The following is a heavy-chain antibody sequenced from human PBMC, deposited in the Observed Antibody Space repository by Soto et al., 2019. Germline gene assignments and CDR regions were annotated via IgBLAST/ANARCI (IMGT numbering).Heavy chain of an antibody. CDR2: INPSGGST. J-gene: IGHJ5*02. CDR1: GYTFTSYY. Sequence: QVQLVQSGAEVKKPVPSVKVSCKASGYTFTSYYMHWVRQAPGQGLEWMGIINPSGGSTSYAQKFQGRVTMTRDTSTSTFYMELSSLRSEDTAVYYCARESINEGWFDPWGQGTLVTVSS. V-gene: IGHV1-46*01. CDR3: ARESINEGWFDP. D-gene: IGHD6-6*01.